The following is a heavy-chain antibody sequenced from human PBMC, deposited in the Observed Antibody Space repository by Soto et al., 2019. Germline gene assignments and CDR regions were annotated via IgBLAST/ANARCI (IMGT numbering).Heavy chain of an antibody. J-gene: IGHJ6*02. CDR1: GFTFSSYG. CDR3: AKDRTSYGDYPYYYYGMDV. CDR2: ISYDGSNK. D-gene: IGHD4-17*01. V-gene: IGHV3-30*18. Sequence: LRLSCAASGFTFSSYGMHWVRQAPCKGLEWVAVISYDGSNKYYADSVKGRFTISRDNSKNTLYLQMNSLRAEDTAVYYCAKDRTSYGDYPYYYYGMDVWGQGTTVTVSS.